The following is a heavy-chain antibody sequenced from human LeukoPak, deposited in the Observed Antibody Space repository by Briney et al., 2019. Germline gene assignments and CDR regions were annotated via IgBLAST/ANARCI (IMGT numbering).Heavy chain of an antibody. J-gene: IGHJ6*03. CDR1: GFTFDDYG. Sequence: GGSLRLSCAASGFTFDDYGMSWVRQAPGKGLEWVSRINSDGSSTSNADSVKGRFTISRDNAKNTLYLQMNSLRAEDTAVYYCARDSRKQWPTQWGGYMDVWGKGTTVTVSS. CDR2: INSDGSST. CDR3: ARDSRKQWPTQWGGYMDV. D-gene: IGHD6-19*01. V-gene: IGHV3-74*01.